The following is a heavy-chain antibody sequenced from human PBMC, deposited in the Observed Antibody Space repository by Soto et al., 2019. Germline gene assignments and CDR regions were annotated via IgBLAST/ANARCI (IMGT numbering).Heavy chain of an antibody. CDR3: ARDTAYYFDY. Sequence: LCLTCAVYGGSFSSYYWSWIRQPPGKGLEWIGEINHSGSTNYNPSLKSRVTISVDTSKNQFSLKLSSVTAADTAVYYCARDTAYYFDYWGQGTMVTVSS. CDR2: INHSGST. D-gene: IGHD5-18*01. J-gene: IGHJ4*02. CDR1: GGSFSSYY. V-gene: IGHV4-34*01.